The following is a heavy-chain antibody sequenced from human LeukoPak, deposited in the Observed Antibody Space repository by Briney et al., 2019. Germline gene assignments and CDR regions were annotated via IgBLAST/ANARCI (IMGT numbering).Heavy chain of an antibody. CDR3: ARGGQVTTGYEEYYYYGMDV. V-gene: IGHV1-69*04. J-gene: IGHJ6*02. Sequence: ASVKVSCKVSGYTLTELSMHWVRQAPGQGLEWMGRIIPILGIANYAQKFQGRVTITADKSTSTAYMELSSLRSEDTAVYYCARGGQVTTGYEEYYYYGMDVWGQGTTVTVSS. CDR2: IIPILGIA. D-gene: IGHD4-17*01. CDR1: GYTLTELS.